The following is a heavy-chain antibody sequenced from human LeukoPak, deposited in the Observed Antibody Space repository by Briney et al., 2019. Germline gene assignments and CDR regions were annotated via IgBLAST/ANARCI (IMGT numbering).Heavy chain of an antibody. CDR1: GVSFSGYY. D-gene: IGHD6-19*01. CDR2: INHSGST. Sequence: PSETLSLTCAVYGVSFSGYYWSWIRQPPGKGLEWIGEINHSGSTNYNPSLKRRVTISVDTSKNQFSLKLSSVTAADTAVYYCARGEDGGSGWVPLDYWGQGTLVTVSS. CDR3: ARGEDGGSGWVPLDY. J-gene: IGHJ4*02. V-gene: IGHV4-34*01.